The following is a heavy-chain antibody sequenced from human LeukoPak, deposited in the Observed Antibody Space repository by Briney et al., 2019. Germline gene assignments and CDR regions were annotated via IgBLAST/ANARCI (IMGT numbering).Heavy chain of an antibody. CDR2: ISAYNGNT. CDR1: GYTFTNYG. V-gene: IGHV1-18*01. CDR3: ARHTYSSCSSFNF. J-gene: IGHJ4*02. Sequence: GASVKVSCKASGYTFTNYGFSWVRRAPGQGLEWMGWISAYNGNTNYAQNFQDRVTMTTDTSTTTAYMGLRSLRSDDTAVYYCARHTYSSCSSFNFWGQGTLVTVSS. D-gene: IGHD2-15*01.